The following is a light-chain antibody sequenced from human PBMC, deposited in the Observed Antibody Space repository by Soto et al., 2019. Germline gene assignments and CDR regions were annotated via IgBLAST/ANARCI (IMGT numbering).Light chain of an antibody. V-gene: IGLV2-11*01. CDR3: CSYAGTYTLV. CDR1: SSDVGGYNY. Sequence: QSALTQPRSASGSPGQSVTISCTGTSSDVGGYNYVSWYQQHPGNAPKLMIYDVSKRPSGVPDRFSGSKSGNTASLTISGLQAEDEADYYCCSYAGTYTLVFGGGTKLTVL. J-gene: IGLJ2*01. CDR2: DVS.